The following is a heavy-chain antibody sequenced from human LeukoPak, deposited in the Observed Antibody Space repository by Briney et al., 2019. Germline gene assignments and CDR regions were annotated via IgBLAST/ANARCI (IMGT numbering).Heavy chain of an antibody. V-gene: IGHV4-39*07. CDR1: GGSTSSSSYY. J-gene: IGHJ6*03. Sequence: PSETLSLTCTVSGGSTSSSSYYWGWIRQPPGKGLEWIGSSCYSGSTYYNPSLKSRVTVSVDTSKNQFSLKLSSVTAADTAVYYCARADCSTWSHDYYYMDVWGKGTTVTVSS. D-gene: IGHD6-13*01. CDR3: ARADCSTWSHDYYYMDV. CDR2: SCYSGST.